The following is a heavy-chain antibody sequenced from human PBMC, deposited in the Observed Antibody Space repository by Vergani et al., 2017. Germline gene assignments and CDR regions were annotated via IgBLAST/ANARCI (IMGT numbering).Heavy chain of an antibody. J-gene: IGHJ5*02. CDR3: ASDTHSGQRADR. CDR2: IYYSENK. V-gene: IGHV4-39*07. D-gene: IGHD6-19*01. Sequence: QLQLQESGPGLVKPSETLSLTCTVSGSSITYGAFYWGWIRQSPGKGLEWIGSIYYSENKFYNPSLESRVTLSIDTTKNQFSLTLTSVTAADTAVYYCASDTHSGQRADRWGQGILVTVTS. CDR1: GSSITYGAFY.